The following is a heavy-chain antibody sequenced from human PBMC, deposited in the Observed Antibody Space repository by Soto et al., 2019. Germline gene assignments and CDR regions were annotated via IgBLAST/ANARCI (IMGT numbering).Heavy chain of an antibody. V-gene: IGHV1-18*01. CDR1: GYTFTSYG. CDR2: ISAYNGNT. J-gene: IGHJ4*02. Sequence: QVQLVQSGAEVKKPGASVKVSCKASGYTFTSYGISWVRQAPGQGLEWMGWISAYNGNTNYAQKLQGRVTMTTDTATSTAYMELRRVRSDDTAVYYCARDAGYDILTGYYRTLFDYWGQGTLVTVSS. D-gene: IGHD3-9*01. CDR3: ARDAGYDILTGYYRTLFDY.